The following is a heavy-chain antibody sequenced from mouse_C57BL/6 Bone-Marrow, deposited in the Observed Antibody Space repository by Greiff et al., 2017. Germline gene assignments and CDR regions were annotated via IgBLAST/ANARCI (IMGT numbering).Heavy chain of an antibody. Sequence: VQLQQSGPELVRPGASVKISCKASGYTFTDYYMNWVKQSHGKSLEWIGDINPNNGGTSYNQKFKGKATLTVDKSSSTAYMELRSLTSEDSAVYYCARGTTDCWGQGTSVTVSS. J-gene: IGHJ4*01. V-gene: IGHV1-26*01. CDR2: INPNNGGT. CDR3: ARGTTDC. CDR1: GYTFTDYY.